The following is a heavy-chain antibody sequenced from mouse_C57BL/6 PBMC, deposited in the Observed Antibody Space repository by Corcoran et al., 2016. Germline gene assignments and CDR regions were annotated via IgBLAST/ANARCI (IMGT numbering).Heavy chain of an antibody. J-gene: IGHJ2*01. Sequence: EVQLQQSGPELVKPGASVKISCKASGYTFTDYYMNWVKQSHGKSLEWIGDINPNNGGTSYNQKFKGKATLTVDKSSSTAYMELRSLTSEDSAVYYCARLPRGQRYFDYWGQGTTLTVSS. CDR3: ARLPRGQRYFDY. CDR2: INPNNGGT. V-gene: IGHV1-26*01. CDR1: GYTFTDYY.